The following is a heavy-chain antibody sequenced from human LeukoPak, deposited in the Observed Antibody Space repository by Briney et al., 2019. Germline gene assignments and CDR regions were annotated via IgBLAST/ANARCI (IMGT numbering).Heavy chain of an antibody. Sequence: SETLSLTCTVSGGSISSGGYYWSWIRQHPGKGLEWIGYIYYSGSTNYNPSLKSRVTISVDTSKNQFSLKLSSVTAADTAVYYCARHPGDYGWFDYWGQGTLVTVSP. CDR1: GGSISSGGYY. CDR3: ARHPGDYGWFDY. D-gene: IGHD4-17*01. J-gene: IGHJ4*02. V-gene: IGHV4-61*08. CDR2: IYYSGST.